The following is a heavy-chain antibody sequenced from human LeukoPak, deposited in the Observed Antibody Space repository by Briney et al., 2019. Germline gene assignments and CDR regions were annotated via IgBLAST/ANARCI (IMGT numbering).Heavy chain of an antibody. V-gene: IGHV3-21*04. CDR1: GFTFSSYS. Sequence: GGSLRLSCAASGFTFSSYSMNWVRQAPGKGLEWVSSISSSSSYVYYADSVKGRFTISSDNSKNTLYLQMNSLRAEDTAVYYCARGRGYSQSNWVDPWGQGTMVTVSA. CDR2: ISSSSSYV. J-gene: IGHJ5*02. CDR3: ARGRGYSQSNWVDP. D-gene: IGHD5-18*01.